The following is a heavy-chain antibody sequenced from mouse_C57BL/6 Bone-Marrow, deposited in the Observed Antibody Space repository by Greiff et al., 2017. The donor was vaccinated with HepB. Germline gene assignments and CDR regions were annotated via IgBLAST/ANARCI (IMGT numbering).Heavy chain of an antibody. J-gene: IGHJ1*03. CDR1: GFTFSDFY. Sequence: EVQRVESGGGLVQSGRSLRLSCATSGFTFSDFYMEWVRQAPGKGLEWIAASRNKANDYTTEYSASVKGRFIVSRDTSQSILYLQMNALRAEDTAIYYCARALSTVVDYWYFDVWGTGTTVTVSS. D-gene: IGHD1-1*01. V-gene: IGHV7-1*01. CDR2: SRNKANDYTT. CDR3: ARALSTVVDYWYFDV.